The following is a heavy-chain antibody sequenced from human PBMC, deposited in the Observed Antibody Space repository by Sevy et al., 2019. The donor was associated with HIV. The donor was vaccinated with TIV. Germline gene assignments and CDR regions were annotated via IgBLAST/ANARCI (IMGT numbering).Heavy chain of an antibody. CDR2: IYYSGST. Sequence: SETLSLTCTVSGGSISSGGYYWSWIRQHPGKGLEWIGYIYYSGSTYYNPSLKSRVTISVDTSKNQFSLKLSSVTAADTAVYYCARDNREYYSPHYYGMDVWGQGTTVTVSS. CDR3: ARDNREYYSPHYYGMDV. CDR1: GGSISSGGYY. D-gene: IGHD4-4*01. V-gene: IGHV4-31*03. J-gene: IGHJ6*02.